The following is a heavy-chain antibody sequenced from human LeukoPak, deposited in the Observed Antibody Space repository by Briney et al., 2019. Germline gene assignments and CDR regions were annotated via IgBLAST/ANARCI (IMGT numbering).Heavy chain of an antibody. CDR1: GYTSTSYG. Sequence: ASVKVSCKASGYTSTSYGISWVRQAPGQRLEWMGWISAYNGNTNYAQKLQGRVTMTTDTSTSTAYMELRSLRSDDTAVYYCARDLAMTTQYYYYYMDVWGKGTTVTVSS. CDR3: ARDLAMTTQYYYYYMDV. D-gene: IGHD4-11*01. CDR2: ISAYNGNT. V-gene: IGHV1-18*01. J-gene: IGHJ6*03.